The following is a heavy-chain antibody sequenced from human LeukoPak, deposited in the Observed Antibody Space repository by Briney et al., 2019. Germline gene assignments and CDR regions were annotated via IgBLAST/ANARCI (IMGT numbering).Heavy chain of an antibody. V-gene: IGHV3-9*01. Sequence: PGGSLRLSCAASGFTFSNYAIHWVRQAPGNGLEGVSGISWNSGSIGYADSVKGRFTISRDNAKNSLYLQMNSLRAEDTALYYCAKDIGYQLLSSAYFDYWGQGTLVTVSS. D-gene: IGHD2-2*01. CDR3: AKDIGYQLLSSAYFDY. CDR1: GFTFSNYA. J-gene: IGHJ4*02. CDR2: ISWNSGSI.